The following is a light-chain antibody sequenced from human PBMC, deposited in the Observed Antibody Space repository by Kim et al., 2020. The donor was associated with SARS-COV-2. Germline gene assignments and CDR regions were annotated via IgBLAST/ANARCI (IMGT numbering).Light chain of an antibody. V-gene: IGKV1-33*01. J-gene: IGKJ4*01. CDR2: DTS. CDR3: QQYDSLPRT. Sequence: DIQMTQSPSSLSASVGDRLTITCQASQDITNSLNWYQQKSGKAPKLLIYDTSNLEAGVPSRFSGSGFGTDFTFTISSLQPEDIATYYCQQYDSLPRTFGGGTKVYIK. CDR1: QDITNS.